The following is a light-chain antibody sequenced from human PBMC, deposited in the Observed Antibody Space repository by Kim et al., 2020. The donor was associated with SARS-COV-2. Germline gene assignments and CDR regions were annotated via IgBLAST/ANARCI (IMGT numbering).Light chain of an antibody. Sequence: EIVLTQSPGTLSLSPGERATLSCRASQSVSSSYLAWYQQKPGQAPRLLIYGASSRATGIPDRFSGSGSGTDFTLTISRLEPGDFAVYYCQQYGSSPPLTFGGGTKVEI. CDR3: QQYGSSPPLT. CDR2: GAS. V-gene: IGKV3-20*01. J-gene: IGKJ4*01. CDR1: QSVSSSY.